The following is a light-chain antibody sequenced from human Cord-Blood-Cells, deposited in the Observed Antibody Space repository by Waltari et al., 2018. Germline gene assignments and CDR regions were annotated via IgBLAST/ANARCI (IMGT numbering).Light chain of an antibody. Sequence: QSALTQPASVPGSPGQSITISCTGTSSDVGGYNYVPWYHQHPGKAPKLMFSDVSKRPSGVSNRFSGSKAGNTACLTISGLQAEDEADDYCSSYTSSSTLVFGGGTKLTVL. CDR2: DVS. J-gene: IGLJ2*01. CDR1: SSDVGGYNY. CDR3: SSYTSSSTLV. V-gene: IGLV2-14*01.